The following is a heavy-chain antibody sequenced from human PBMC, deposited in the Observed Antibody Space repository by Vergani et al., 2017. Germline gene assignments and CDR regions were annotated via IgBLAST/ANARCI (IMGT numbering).Heavy chain of an antibody. Sequence: QVQLVQSGAEVKKPGASVKVSCKASGNTFTSYGISWVRQAPGLGLEWIGWISAYNGNTNYAQKLQGRVTMTTDTSTSTAYMELRSLRSDDTAVYYCARAGEWGSPPDDYYYMDVWGQGTPVTVSS. J-gene: IGHJ6*03. V-gene: IGHV1-18*01. D-gene: IGHD1-26*01. CDR3: ARAGEWGSPPDDYYYMDV. CDR2: ISAYNGNT. CDR1: GNTFTSYG.